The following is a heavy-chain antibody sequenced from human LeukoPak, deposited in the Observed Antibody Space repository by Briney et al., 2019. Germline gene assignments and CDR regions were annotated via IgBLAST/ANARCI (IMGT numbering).Heavy chain of an antibody. CDR3: TTDLTIFGVVIGSDV. Sequence: ETLSLTCTVSGGSISSYYWSWIRQPPGKGLEWVGRIKSKTDGGTTDYAAPVKGRFTISRDDSKNTLYLQMNSLKTEDTAVYYCTTDLTIFGVVIGSDVWGKGTTVTVSS. D-gene: IGHD3-3*01. CDR2: IKSKTDGGTT. V-gene: IGHV3-15*01. CDR1: GGSISSYY. J-gene: IGHJ6*04.